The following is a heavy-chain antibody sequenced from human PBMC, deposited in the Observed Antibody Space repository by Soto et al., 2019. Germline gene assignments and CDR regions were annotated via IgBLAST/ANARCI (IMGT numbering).Heavy chain of an antibody. CDR3: AKDLREMETLRPDY. Sequence: QVQLVESGGGVVQPGESLRLSCAASGFFFSNFGMHWVRQAPGKGLEWVAVISYDGSDENYADSVKGRFTISRDNSKNTVYLQMNNLRDEDTALYHCAKDLREMETLRPDYWGQGSLVTVSS. V-gene: IGHV3-30*18. D-gene: IGHD1-26*01. CDR1: GFFFSNFG. J-gene: IGHJ4*02. CDR2: ISYDGSDE.